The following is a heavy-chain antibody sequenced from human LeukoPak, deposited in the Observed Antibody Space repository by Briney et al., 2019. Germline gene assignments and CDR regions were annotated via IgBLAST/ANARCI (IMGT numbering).Heavy chain of an antibody. Sequence: PGGSLRLSCSASRFTFSSYQMNWVRQAPGKGLEWVSSISSSGSFIYYADSLKGRLTISRDNAKNSLYLQMHSLRAEDTAVYYCARRDSYGPDYWGQGTLVTVSS. V-gene: IGHV3-21*06. D-gene: IGHD5-18*01. J-gene: IGHJ4*02. CDR2: ISSSGSFI. CDR3: ARRDSYGPDY. CDR1: RFTFSSYQ.